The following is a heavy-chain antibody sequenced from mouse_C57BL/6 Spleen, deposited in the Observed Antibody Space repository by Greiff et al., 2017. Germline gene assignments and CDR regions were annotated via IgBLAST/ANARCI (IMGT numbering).Heavy chain of an antibody. V-gene: IGHV14-4*01. D-gene: IGHD1-1*01. CDR3: TTPTVVARGFDD. CDR2: IDPENGDT. Sequence: VQLQQSGAELVRPGASVKLSCTASGFNIKDDYMHWVKQRPEQGLEWIGWIDPENGDTEYASKFQGKATITADTSSNTAYLQLSSLTSEDTAVYYCTTPTVVARGFDDWGQGTTLTVSS. J-gene: IGHJ2*01. CDR1: GFNIKDDY.